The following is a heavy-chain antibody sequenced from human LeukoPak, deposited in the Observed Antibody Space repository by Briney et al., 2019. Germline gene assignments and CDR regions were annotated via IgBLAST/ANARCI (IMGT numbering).Heavy chain of an antibody. CDR2: INTDGSAT. CDR3: ARGTAATAGIDY. V-gene: IGHV3-74*01. Sequence: GGSLRLSCAVSGFNFSTYWIHWVRQAPGKGLVWVSLINTDGSATTYGDSAKGRFTVSRDNDKNSLFLEMNSLRVEDTAVYYCARGTAATAGIDYWGQGTLVPVSS. CDR1: GFNFSTYW. D-gene: IGHD6-13*01. J-gene: IGHJ4*02.